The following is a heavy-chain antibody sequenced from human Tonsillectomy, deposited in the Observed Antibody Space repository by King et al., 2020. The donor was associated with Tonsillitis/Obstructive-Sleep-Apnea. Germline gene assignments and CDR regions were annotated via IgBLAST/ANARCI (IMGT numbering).Heavy chain of an antibody. J-gene: IGHJ4*02. CDR1: GFTFSSYW. CDR3: ASRGIAAAGFDY. Sequence: VQLVESGGGLVQPGGSLRLSCAASGFTFSSYWMHWVRQAPGKGLVGVSRINSDGSSTSYADSVKGRFTISRDNAKNTLYLQMNSLRAEDTAVYYCASRGIAAAGFDYWGQGTLVTVSS. V-gene: IGHV3-74*01. CDR2: INSDGSST. D-gene: IGHD6-13*01.